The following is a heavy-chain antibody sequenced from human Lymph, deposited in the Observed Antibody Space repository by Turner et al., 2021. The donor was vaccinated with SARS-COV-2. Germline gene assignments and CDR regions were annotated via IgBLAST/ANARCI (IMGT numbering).Heavy chain of an antibody. CDR3: ARNDRVVVQSFDY. J-gene: IGHJ4*02. D-gene: IGHD3-22*01. Sequence: QLQLQGSGPRLVKTSETPSLTCTVSGGSISRSSYYWGWIRQPPGKGLEWIGNIYYSGSTYYNLSRKSRVTITVDTPKNQFSLKLSSVTAADTAVYYCARNDRVVVQSFDYWGQGTLVTVSS. CDR1: GGSISRSSYY. V-gene: IGHV4-39*01. CDR2: IYYSGST.